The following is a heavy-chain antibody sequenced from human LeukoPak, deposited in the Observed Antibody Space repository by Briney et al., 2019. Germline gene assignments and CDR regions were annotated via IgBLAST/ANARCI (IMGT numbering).Heavy chain of an antibody. CDR3: VSVAGTFHY. J-gene: IGHJ4*02. V-gene: IGHV3-48*01. Sequence: GGSLILSCAASGFTFSSYSMNWVRQAPGKALEWVSYISSSSTVYYADSVKGRFTISRDNDKNSLYLQMNSLRAEDTAVYYCVSVAGTFHYWGQGTLVTVSS. D-gene: IGHD6-19*01. CDR1: GFTFSSYS. CDR2: ISSSSTV.